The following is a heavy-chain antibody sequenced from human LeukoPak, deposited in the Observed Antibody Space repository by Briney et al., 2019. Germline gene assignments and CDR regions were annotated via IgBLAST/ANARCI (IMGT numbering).Heavy chain of an antibody. D-gene: IGHD6-25*01. V-gene: IGHV4-38-2*02. CDR2: IYYSRST. CDR3: AKVGSSAVDWFDP. J-gene: IGHJ5*02. CDR1: GYSISSGYY. Sequence: SETLSLTCTVSGYSISSGYYWAWIRQPPGKGLEWIASIYYSRSTYYNPSLKSRVAISVDTSQNQFSLKVTSVTAADTAVYYCAKVGSSAVDWFDPWGQGTLVTVSS.